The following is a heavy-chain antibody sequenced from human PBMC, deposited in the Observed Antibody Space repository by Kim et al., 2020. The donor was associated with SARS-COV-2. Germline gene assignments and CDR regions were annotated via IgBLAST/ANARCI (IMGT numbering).Heavy chain of an antibody. CDR3: ARALDDYGDYVYFQH. D-gene: IGHD4-17*01. Sequence: GGSLRLSCAASGFTFSSYAMHWVRQAPDKGLEWVAVISYDGSNKYYVDSVKGRFTISRDNSKNTLYLQMNSLRAEDTAVYYCARALDDYGDYVYFQHWGQGTLVTVSS. CDR2: ISYDGSNK. V-gene: IGHV3-30*04. CDR1: GFTFSSYA. J-gene: IGHJ1*01.